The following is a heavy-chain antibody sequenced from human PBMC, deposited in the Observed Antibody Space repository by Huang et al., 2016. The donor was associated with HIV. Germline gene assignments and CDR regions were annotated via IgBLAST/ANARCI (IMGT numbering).Heavy chain of an antibody. Sequence: EVQLVQSGVEVKKPGESLKISCKGSGFSFTSYWIGSVRHMPGKGLEGMGIIFPCNSNTFYSPAFQGQVTISADKYTRTAYLQWSSMKASDSAIYYCAIHDSNDFTFDDWGQGTLVAVSS. J-gene: IGHJ4*02. V-gene: IGHV5-51*03. CDR2: IFPCNSNT. CDR1: GFSFTSYW. D-gene: IGHD5-18*01. CDR3: AIHDSNDFTFDD.